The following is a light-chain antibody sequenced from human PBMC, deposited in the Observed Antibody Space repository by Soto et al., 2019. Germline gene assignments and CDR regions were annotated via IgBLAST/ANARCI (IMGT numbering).Light chain of an antibody. Sequence: EIVMSQSPATLSVSPGERATLSCRASQSVRNNLAWYQQRPGQAPRLLMYGASTRPSGIPARFTGGVSGTDFTLTITSLQSEDFAVYYGQQYDSYMYAFGQGTKVDI. CDR1: QSVRNN. V-gene: IGKV3-15*01. J-gene: IGKJ2*01. CDR2: GAS. CDR3: QQYDSYMYA.